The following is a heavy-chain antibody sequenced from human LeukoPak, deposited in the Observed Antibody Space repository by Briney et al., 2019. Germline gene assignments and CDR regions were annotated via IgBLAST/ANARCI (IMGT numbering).Heavy chain of an antibody. D-gene: IGHD3-3*01. CDR1: GYTFTSYG. V-gene: IGHV1-18*01. CDR2: ISAYNGNT. CDR3: ARDSDFWSGPGIRFDP. Sequence: ASVTVSCKASGYTFTSYGISGVRPAPGQGREWMGWISAYNGNTNYAQKLQGRVTMTTDTSTSTAYMELRSLRSDDTAVYYCARDSDFWSGPGIRFDPWGQGTLVTVSP. J-gene: IGHJ5*02.